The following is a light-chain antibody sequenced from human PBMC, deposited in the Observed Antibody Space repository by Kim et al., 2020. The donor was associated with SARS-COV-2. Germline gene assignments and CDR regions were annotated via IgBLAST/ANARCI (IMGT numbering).Light chain of an antibody. J-gene: IGLJ2*01. CDR2: YDS. CDR3: QVWDSSSAHVV. CDR1: NIASKS. V-gene: IGLV3-21*04. Sequence: SYELTQPPSVSVAPGKTARITCGGNNIASKSVHWYQQKPGQAPVLVIYYDSDRPSGIPERFSGSSSGNTVTLTISRVEAGEEADYYCQVWDSSSAHVVFGGGTQLTVL.